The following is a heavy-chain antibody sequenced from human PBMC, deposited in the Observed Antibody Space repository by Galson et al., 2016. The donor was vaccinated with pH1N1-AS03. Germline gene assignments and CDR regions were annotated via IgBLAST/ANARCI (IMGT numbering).Heavy chain of an antibody. CDR1: GFTFTSYS. CDR2: IRSSGNTI. CDR3: AKDDYSSAWYGGISDY. V-gene: IGHV3-48*01. D-gene: IGHD6-19*01. Sequence: SLRLSCAASGFTFTSYSMNWVRQAPGKGLEWISYIRSSGNTIYYANSVKGRFTISRDNAKNSVYLQMNSLRAEDTAVYYCAKDDYSSAWYGGISDYWGQGTLVTVSS. J-gene: IGHJ4*02.